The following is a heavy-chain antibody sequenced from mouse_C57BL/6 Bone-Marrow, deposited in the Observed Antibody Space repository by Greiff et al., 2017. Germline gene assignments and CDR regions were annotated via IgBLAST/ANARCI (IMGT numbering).Heavy chain of an antibody. CDR3: TRFHYDLYYYAMDY. D-gene: IGHD2-4*01. CDR1: GYTFTDYE. J-gene: IGHJ4*01. CDR2: IDPETGGT. V-gene: IGHV1-15*01. Sequence: VQLHQSGAELVRPGASVTLSCKASGYTFTDYEMHWVKQTPVHGLEWTGAIDPETGGTAYNQKFKGKAILTADKSSSTAYMELRSLTSEDSAVYYCTRFHYDLYYYAMDYWGQGTSVTVSS.